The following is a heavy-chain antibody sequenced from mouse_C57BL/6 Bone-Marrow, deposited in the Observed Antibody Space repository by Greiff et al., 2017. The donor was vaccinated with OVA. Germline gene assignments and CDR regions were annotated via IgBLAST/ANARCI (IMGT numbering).Heavy chain of an antibody. CDR3: ATHYYGSSSRFDY. V-gene: IGHV1-52*01. J-gene: IGHJ2*01. CDR2: IDPSDSET. Sequence: QVQLQQPGAELVRPGSSVKLSCKASGYTFTSYWMHWVKQRPIQGLEWIGNIDPSDSETHYNQKFKDKATLTVDKSSSTAYMQLSSLTSEDSAVYYCATHYYGSSSRFDYWGQGTTLTVSS. D-gene: IGHD1-1*01. CDR1: GYTFTSYW.